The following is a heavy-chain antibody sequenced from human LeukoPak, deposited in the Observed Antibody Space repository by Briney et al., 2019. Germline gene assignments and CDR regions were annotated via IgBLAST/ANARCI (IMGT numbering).Heavy chain of an antibody. CDR1: GDSISSYY. D-gene: IGHD2-21*01. CDR3: AREPTYSRFDH. CDR2: IYYTGST. J-gene: IGHJ5*02. V-gene: IGHV4-59*12. Sequence: SETLSLTCTVSGDSISSYYWSWIRHPPGKGLEWIGYIYYTGSTNYNPSLESRVIISVDRSKSQFSLKLSAVTAADTAVYYCAREPTYSRFDHWGQGTLVTVSS.